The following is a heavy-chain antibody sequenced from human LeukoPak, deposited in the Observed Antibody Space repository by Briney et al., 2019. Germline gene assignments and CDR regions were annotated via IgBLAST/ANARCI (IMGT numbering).Heavy chain of an antibody. CDR2: ISSSSSYI. Sequence: GRSLRLSCAASGFTFSSYSMNWVRQAPGKGLEWVSSISSSSSYIYYADSVKGRFTISRDNAKNSLYLQMNSLRAEDTAVYYCARSGVVAANWFDPWGQGTLVTVSS. D-gene: IGHD2-15*01. CDR3: ARSGVVAANWFDP. V-gene: IGHV3-21*01. CDR1: GFTFSSYS. J-gene: IGHJ5*02.